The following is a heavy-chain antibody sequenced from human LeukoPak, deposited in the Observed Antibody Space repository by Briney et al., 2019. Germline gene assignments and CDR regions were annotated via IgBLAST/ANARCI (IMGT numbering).Heavy chain of an antibody. CDR1: GFTFSSYA. J-gene: IGHJ4*02. V-gene: IGHV3-23*01. CDR2: ISGSGGST. CDR3: AKSHRALDFYQLPVYYFDY. D-gene: IGHD2-2*01. Sequence: GGSLRLSCAASGFTFSSYAMSWVRQAPGKGLEWVSAISGSGGSTYYADSVKGRFTISRDNSKNTLYLQMNSLRAEDTAVYYCAKSHRALDFYQLPVYYFDYWGQGTLVTVSS.